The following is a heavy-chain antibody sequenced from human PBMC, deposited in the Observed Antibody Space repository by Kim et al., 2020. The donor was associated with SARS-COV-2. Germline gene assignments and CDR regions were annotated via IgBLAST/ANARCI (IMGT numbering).Heavy chain of an antibody. CDR2: ISWDGGST. CDR3: AKTGTDYYDILTFSFVLEH. J-gene: IGHJ1*01. D-gene: IGHD3-9*01. CDR1: GFTFDDYT. Sequence: GGSLRLSCAASGFTFDDYTMHWVRQAPGKGLEWVSLISWDGGSTYYADSVKGRFTISRDNSKNSLYLQMNSLRTEDTALYYCAKTGTDYYDILTFSFVLEHWGQGTLVTVSS. V-gene: IGHV3-43*01.